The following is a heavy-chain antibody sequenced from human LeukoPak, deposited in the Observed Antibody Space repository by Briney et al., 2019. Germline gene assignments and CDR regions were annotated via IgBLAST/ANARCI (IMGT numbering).Heavy chain of an antibody. Sequence: GGSLRLSCAASGFTFSSYGMHWVRQAPGEGLVWVVVIWYDGSNKYYADSVKARFTISRDNSKNTLYLQMNSLRAEDTAVYYCARSVEVATGCDYWGQGTLVTVSS. V-gene: IGHV3-33*01. J-gene: IGHJ4*02. CDR2: IWYDGSNK. CDR1: GFTFSSYG. D-gene: IGHD5-12*01. CDR3: ARSVEVATGCDY.